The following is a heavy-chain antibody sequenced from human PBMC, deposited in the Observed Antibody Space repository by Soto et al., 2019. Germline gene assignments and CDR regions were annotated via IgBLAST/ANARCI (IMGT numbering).Heavy chain of an antibody. Sequence: GASVKVSCKASGGTFSSYAISWVRQAPGQGLGWMGGIIPIFGTANYAQKFQGRVTITADESTSTAYMELSSLRSEGTAVYYCARDGNTMDRAGWFDPWGQGTLVTVSS. CDR1: GGTFSSYA. J-gene: IGHJ5*02. D-gene: IGHD3-10*01. CDR3: ARDGNTMDRAGWFDP. V-gene: IGHV1-69*13. CDR2: IIPIFGTA.